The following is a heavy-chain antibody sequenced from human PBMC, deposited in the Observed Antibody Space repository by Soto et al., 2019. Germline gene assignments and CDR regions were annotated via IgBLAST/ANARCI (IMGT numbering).Heavy chain of an antibody. D-gene: IGHD1-1*01. V-gene: IGHV3-30*18. CDR1: GFTFSSYY. CDR3: AKYKAGGSRNWFER. J-gene: IGHJ5*02. CDR2: ISYDGSNK. Sequence: QVQLVESGGGVVQPGRSLRLSCAASGFTFSSYYMHWLRQAPGKGLEWVADISYDGSNKYYADSVKGRFTISRDNSKNPVYLQMTSLRAEDTVVYYCAKYKAGGSRNWFERWGQGTLVIVSS.